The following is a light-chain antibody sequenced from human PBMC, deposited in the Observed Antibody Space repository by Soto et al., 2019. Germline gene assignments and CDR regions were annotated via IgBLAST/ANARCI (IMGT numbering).Light chain of an antibody. CDR1: SSNIGAGYD. CDR2: VNN. J-gene: IGLJ1*01. Sequence: QSALTQPPSVSGAPGDRVTISCTGNSSNIGAGYDVHWYQHLPGTAPKLLIYVNNNRPSGVPDRFSGSKSGTSASLAITGLQAEDEADDYCQSYDGSLRGVFGTGTRSPS. V-gene: IGLV1-40*01. CDR3: QSYDGSLRGV.